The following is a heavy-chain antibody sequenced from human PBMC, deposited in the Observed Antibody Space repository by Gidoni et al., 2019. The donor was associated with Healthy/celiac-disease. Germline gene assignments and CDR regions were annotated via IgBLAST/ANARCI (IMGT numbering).Heavy chain of an antibody. CDR1: GFTFSSYA. CDR3: AKEPRDCSGGSCYY. D-gene: IGHD2-15*01. CDR2: SSGSGGST. Sequence: VQLLESGRGLVQPGGSLRLSCAASGFTFSSYAMSWVRQAPGKGLEWGSASSGSGGSTYYADSVKGRFTISRDNAKNTLYLQMNSLRAEDTAVDYCAKEPRDCSGGSCYYWGQGTLVTVSS. V-gene: IGHV3-23*01. J-gene: IGHJ4*02.